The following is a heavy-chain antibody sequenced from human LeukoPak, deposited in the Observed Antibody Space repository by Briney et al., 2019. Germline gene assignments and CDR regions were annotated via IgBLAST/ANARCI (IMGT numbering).Heavy chain of an antibody. J-gene: IGHJ4*02. CDR2: IYYSGST. CDR3: AGSWYYDSSGYPYFDY. V-gene: IGHV4-59*01. D-gene: IGHD3-22*01. Sequence: SETLSLTCTVSGGSISSYYWSWIRQPPGKGLEWIGYIYYSGSTNYNPSLKSRVTISVDTSKNQFSLKLSSVTAADTAVYYCAGSWYYDSSGYPYFDYWGQGTLVTVSS. CDR1: GGSISSYY.